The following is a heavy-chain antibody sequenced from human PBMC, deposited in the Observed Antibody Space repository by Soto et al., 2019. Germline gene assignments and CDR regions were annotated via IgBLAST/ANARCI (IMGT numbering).Heavy chain of an antibody. J-gene: IGHJ4*02. D-gene: IGHD2-21*01. Sequence: XGTLSLPLTVSGGSVSRGSFYWSGIRQPPGKGLEWIGYMYYSGLTKYNPSLKSRVTISLDKSNNQFSLNLSSVTGADTAMYYRARGEGYFYQLSYWGQGTLVTVSS. CDR3: ARGEGYFYQLSY. V-gene: IGHV4-61*01. CDR1: GGSVSRGSFY. CDR2: MYYSGLT.